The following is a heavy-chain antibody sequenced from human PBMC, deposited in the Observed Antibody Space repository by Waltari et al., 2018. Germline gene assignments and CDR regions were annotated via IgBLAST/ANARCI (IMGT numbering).Heavy chain of an antibody. V-gene: IGHV1-69*04. CDR3: ARPTGDSTASSNWFDP. Sequence: QVQLVQSGAEVKKPGSSVRVSCKASGGTLSSYPISWVHQAPGQGLEWMGRLIPYLDRANNAQRFQGRLTITADKSTNTAYMELASLTSEDTAVYYCARPTGDSTASSNWFDPWGQGTLVTVSS. D-gene: IGHD6-6*01. CDR2: LIPYLDRA. J-gene: IGHJ5*02. CDR1: GGTLSSYP.